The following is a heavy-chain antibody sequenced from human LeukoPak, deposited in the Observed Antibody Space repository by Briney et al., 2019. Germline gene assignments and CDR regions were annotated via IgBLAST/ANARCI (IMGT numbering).Heavy chain of an antibody. CDR2: ISGSGGST. V-gene: IGHV3-23*01. J-gene: IGHJ4*02. CDR3: ARGRGPDY. Sequence: PGGSLRLSCAASGFTFSSNAMSWVRQAPGKGLEWVSAISGSGGSTSYADSVKGRFTISRDNAKNTLYLQMNSLRAEDTAVYYCARGRGPDYWGQGTLVTVSS. CDR1: GFTFSSNA.